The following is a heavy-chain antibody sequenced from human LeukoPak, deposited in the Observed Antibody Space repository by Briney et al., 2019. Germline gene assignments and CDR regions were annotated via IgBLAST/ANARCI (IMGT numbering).Heavy chain of an antibody. D-gene: IGHD3-10*01. Sequence: GGSLRLSCAASGFTFSSYGMHWVRQAPGKGLEWVAVISYDGSNKYCADSVKGRFTISRDNSKNTLYLQMNSLRAEDTAVYYCAKDRWQGSGTPKFNDYWGQGTLVTVSS. V-gene: IGHV3-30*18. CDR1: GFTFSSYG. CDR2: ISYDGSNK. CDR3: AKDRWQGSGTPKFNDY. J-gene: IGHJ4*02.